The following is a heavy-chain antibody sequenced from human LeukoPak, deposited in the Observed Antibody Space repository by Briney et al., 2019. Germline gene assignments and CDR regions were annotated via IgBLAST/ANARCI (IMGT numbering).Heavy chain of an antibody. J-gene: IGHJ5*02. CDR1: GYTFTSYD. Sequence: ASVKVSCKASGYTFTSYDINWVRQATGQGLEWMGYMNPDSGNTGYAQKFQGRVTMTRNTSISTAYMELSSLRSEDTAVYYCARGLLRQQLVRSKSYWFDPWGQGTLVTVSS. CDR2: MNPDSGNT. D-gene: IGHD6-13*01. CDR3: ARGLLRQQLVRSKSYWFDP. V-gene: IGHV1-8*01.